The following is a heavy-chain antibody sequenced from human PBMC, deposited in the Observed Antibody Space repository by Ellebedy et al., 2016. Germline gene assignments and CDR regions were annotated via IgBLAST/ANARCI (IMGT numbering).Heavy chain of an antibody. CDR1: GYIFISYN. J-gene: IGHJ4*02. Sequence: ASVKVSCXASGYIFISYNLNWVRQAPGQGLEWMGWVAPNNGATRYAQKFQGRVTMTKDTSITTAYMELSSLRSDDAAVYYCARRASCGGDCRRGEVDNWGQGTLVTVSS. CDR3: ARRASCGGDCRRGEVDN. D-gene: IGHD2-21*02. V-gene: IGHV1-2*02. CDR2: VAPNNGAT.